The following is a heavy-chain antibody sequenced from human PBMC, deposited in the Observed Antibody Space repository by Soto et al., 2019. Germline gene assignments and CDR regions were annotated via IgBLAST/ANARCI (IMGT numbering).Heavy chain of an antibody. CDR2: ISSSSSYT. J-gene: IGHJ5*01. Sequence: GEGLEWYSYISSSSSYTKYADSVKGRFTISRDNAKNSLYLQMNSLRAEDTAVYYCFFFKRKTAYEIAARSRHS. V-gene: IGHV3-11*06. D-gene: IGHD3-9*01. CDR3: FFFKRKTAYEIAARSRHS.